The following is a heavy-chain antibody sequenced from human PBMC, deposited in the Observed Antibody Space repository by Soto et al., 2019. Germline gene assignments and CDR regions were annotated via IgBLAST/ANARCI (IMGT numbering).Heavy chain of an antibody. CDR2: ISSSGGST. V-gene: IGHV3-23*01. Sequence: GGSLRLSCAASGFTFSSYAMSWVRQAPGKGLEWVSTISSSGGSTYYADSVKGRFTISRDNSKNTLYLQMNSLRAEDTAVYYCAREVVVSRGASYFGYWGPGTLVTVS. D-gene: IGHD2-2*01. J-gene: IGHJ4*02. CDR1: GFTFSSYA. CDR3: AREVVVSRGASYFGY.